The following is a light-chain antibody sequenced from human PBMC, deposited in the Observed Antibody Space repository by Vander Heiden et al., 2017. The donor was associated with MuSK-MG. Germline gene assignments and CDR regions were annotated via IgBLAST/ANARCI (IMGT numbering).Light chain of an antibody. Sequence: DIQMTQSPSTLSASVGDRVTITCRASQSINVWLAWYQQKPVKAPKPLIYDGSTLERGVPLRFSGSGSATEFTLTIARVQPEDVATYYCQSYSSAPWAFGQGTKVDI. CDR3: QSYSSAPWA. J-gene: IGKJ1*01. V-gene: IGKV1-5*01. CDR2: DGS. CDR1: QSINVW.